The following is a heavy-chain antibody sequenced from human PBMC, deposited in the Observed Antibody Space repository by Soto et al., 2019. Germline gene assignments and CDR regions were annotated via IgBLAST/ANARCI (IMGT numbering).Heavy chain of an antibody. CDR3: ARDALAAAGTSRWFDP. D-gene: IGHD6-13*01. CDR1: GYTFTSYG. J-gene: IGHJ5*02. CDR2: ISAYNGNT. Sequence: GASVKVSCKASGYTFTSYGISWVRQAPGQGLEWMGWISAYNGNTNYAQKLQGRVTMTTDTSTSTAYMELRSLRSDDTAVYYCARDALAAAGTSRWFDPWGQGTRVTVSS. V-gene: IGHV1-18*01.